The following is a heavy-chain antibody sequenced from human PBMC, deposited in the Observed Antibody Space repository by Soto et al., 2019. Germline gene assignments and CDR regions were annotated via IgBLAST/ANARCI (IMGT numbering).Heavy chain of an antibody. CDR3: ARDISHCSSTSCYFDY. V-gene: IGHV1-69*13. CDR2: IIPIFGTA. Sequence: SVKVSCKASGGTFSSYAISWVRQAPGQGLEWMGGIIPIFGTANYAQKFQGRVTITADESTSTAYMELSSLRSEDTAVYYCARDISHCSSTSCYFDYWGQGTLVTVSS. J-gene: IGHJ4*02. D-gene: IGHD2-2*01. CDR1: GGTFSSYA.